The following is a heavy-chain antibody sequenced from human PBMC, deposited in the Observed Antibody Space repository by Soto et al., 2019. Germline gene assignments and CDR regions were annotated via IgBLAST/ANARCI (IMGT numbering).Heavy chain of an antibody. CDR3: TGEVASGY. Sequence: QVQLVESGGGVVQPGRSLRLSCAVSGFTVSTYGMHWVRQAPGKGLEWVAVISRDGGTKYYADSVKGRFTISRDNSRNALFLEMNSLRGDDMAVYYCTGEVASGYWGQGTL. CDR1: GFTVSTYG. J-gene: IGHJ4*02. V-gene: IGHV3-30*03. D-gene: IGHD2-8*02. CDR2: ISRDGGTK.